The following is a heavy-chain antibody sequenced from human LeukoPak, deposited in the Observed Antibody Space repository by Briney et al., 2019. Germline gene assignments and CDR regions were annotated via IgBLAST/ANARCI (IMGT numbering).Heavy chain of an antibody. D-gene: IGHD5-12*01. J-gene: IGHJ4*02. CDR1: AFTFSSYA. Sequence: GGSLRLSCAASAFTFSSYAMNWVRQAPGKGLEWVSYIGSSSSPIYYADSVKGRFTISRDNAKNSLYLQMNSLRAEDTAVYYCVRDGSGNVPFDYWGQGTLVTVSS. CDR2: IGSSSSPI. CDR3: VRDGSGNVPFDY. V-gene: IGHV3-48*04.